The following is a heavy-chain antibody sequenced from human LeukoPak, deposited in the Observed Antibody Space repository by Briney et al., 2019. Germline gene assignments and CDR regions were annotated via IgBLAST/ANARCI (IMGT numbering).Heavy chain of an antibody. CDR1: GFTFTTYA. J-gene: IGHJ4*02. Sequence: PGGSLRLSCAASGFTFTTYAMNWVRQAPGKGLEWVSAISPSGRTTDYVDSVKGRFTISRDNSKNTLYLQMNSLRVEDTAVYYCAKVVLVGAIFGPGYWGQGTLVTVSS. CDR2: ISPSGRTT. D-gene: IGHD1-26*01. CDR3: AKVVLVGAIFGPGY. V-gene: IGHV3-23*01.